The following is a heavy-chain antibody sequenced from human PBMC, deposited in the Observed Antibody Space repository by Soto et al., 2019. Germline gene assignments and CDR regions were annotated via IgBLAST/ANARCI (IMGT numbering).Heavy chain of an antibody. J-gene: IGHJ4*02. CDR3: TTDLLRSYYDSSCFLLAPDY. D-gene: IGHD3-22*01. CDR2: IKSKTDGVTR. Sequence: GGSLRLSCAASGFTFSNAWMNWVRQAPGKGLEWVGRIKSKTDGVTRDYAAPVKGRFTISRNDSKNTRYLQMNSLKTEDTAVYYCTTDLLRSYYDSSCFLLAPDYWGQGTLVTVSS. V-gene: IGHV3-15*07. CDR1: GFTFSNAW.